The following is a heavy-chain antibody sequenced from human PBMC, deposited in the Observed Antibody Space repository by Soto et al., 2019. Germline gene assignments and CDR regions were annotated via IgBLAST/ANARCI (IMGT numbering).Heavy chain of an antibody. D-gene: IGHD6-19*01. CDR1: GFTFSSYS. Sequence: GGSLRLSCAASGFTFSSYSMSWVRQAPGKGLEWVSYISSSSSTIYYADSVKGRFTISRDNAKNSLYLQMNSLRDEDTAVYYCARVVAVATFYYFDYWGQGTLVTVSS. CDR3: ARVVAVATFYYFDY. CDR2: ISSSSSTI. V-gene: IGHV3-48*02. J-gene: IGHJ4*02.